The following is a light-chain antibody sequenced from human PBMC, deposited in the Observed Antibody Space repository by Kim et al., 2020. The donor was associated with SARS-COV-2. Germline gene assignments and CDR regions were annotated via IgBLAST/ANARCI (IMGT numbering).Light chain of an antibody. CDR2: KAT. CDR3: QEYSSYSGYT. CDR1: QGVGNW. V-gene: IGKV1-5*03. J-gene: IGKJ2*01. Sequence: ACVGDRVTHTCRASQGVGNWLAWYQQRPGKAPRLLILKATDLESGVPSRFSGSGSGTEFTLTISSLQPDDFATYYCQEYSSYSGYTFGQGTKLEI.